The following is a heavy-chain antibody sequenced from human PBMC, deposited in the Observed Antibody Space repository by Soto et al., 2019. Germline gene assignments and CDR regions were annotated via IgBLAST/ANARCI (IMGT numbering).Heavy chain of an antibody. CDR2: ISSSSSYI. V-gene: IGHV3-21*01. CDR3: ARGGTNVPDY. CDR1: GFTFSSYS. D-gene: IGHD2-2*01. Sequence: EVQLVESGGGLVKPGGSLRLSYAASGFTFSSYSMNWVRQAPGKGLEWVSSISSSSSYIYYADSVKGRFTISRDNAKNSLYLQMNSLRAEDTAVYYCARGGTNVPDYWGQGTLVTVSS. J-gene: IGHJ4*02.